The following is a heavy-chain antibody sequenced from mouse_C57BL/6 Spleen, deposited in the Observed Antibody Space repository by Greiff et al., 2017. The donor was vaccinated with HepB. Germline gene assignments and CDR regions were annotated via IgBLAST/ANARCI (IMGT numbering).Heavy chain of an antibody. Sequence: EVKLQQSGAELVRPGASVKLSCTASGFNIKDYYMHWVKQRPEQGLEWIGRIDPEDGDTEYAPKFQGKATMTADTSSNTAYLQLSSLTSEDTAVYYCTTRFHYYGSSPSFDYWGQGTTLTVSS. CDR3: TTRFHYYGSSPSFDY. J-gene: IGHJ2*01. CDR2: IDPEDGDT. D-gene: IGHD1-1*01. V-gene: IGHV14-1*01. CDR1: GFNIKDYY.